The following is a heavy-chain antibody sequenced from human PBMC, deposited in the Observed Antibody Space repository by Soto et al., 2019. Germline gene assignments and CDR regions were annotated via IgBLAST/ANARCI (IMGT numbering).Heavy chain of an antibody. Sequence: SETLSLTCIVSGGSITRRSSYWAWIRQPPGKGLEWVGTFYDGNTYHNPSLRSRITIAVDTSNNQFSLKLNSVAAADTAFYYCATTRGLAVGGSFDYWGQGMLVTVS. CDR2: FYDGNT. CDR1: GGSITRRSSY. V-gene: IGHV4-39*01. CDR3: ATTRGLAVGGSFDY. D-gene: IGHD3-10*01. J-gene: IGHJ4*02.